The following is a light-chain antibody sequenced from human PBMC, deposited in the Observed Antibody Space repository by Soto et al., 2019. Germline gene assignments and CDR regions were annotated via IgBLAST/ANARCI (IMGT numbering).Light chain of an antibody. CDR3: QQYYSYPHT. CDR2: AAS. V-gene: IGKV1-8*01. CDR1: QGISRY. Sequence: AIRMTQSPSSFSASTGDRVTITCRASQGISRYLAWHQQKPGKAPKLLIYAASTLQSGVPSRFSGSGSGTEFTLTISCLQSEDFATYYCQQYYSYPHTFGQGTKVEIK. J-gene: IGKJ1*01.